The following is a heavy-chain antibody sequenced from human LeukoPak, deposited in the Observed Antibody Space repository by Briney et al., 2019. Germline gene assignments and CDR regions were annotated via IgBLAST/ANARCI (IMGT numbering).Heavy chain of an antibody. J-gene: IGHJ4*02. CDR1: GGSFSDYY. Sequence: SETLSLTCAVYGGSFSDYYWSWIRQPPGKGLEWIGEINHSGSTNYNPSLKSRVTISVDTSKNQFSLKLSSVTAADTAVYYCARQTRKGIGYWGQGTLVTVSS. CDR3: ARQTRKGIGY. D-gene: IGHD2-15*01. V-gene: IGHV4-34*01. CDR2: INHSGST.